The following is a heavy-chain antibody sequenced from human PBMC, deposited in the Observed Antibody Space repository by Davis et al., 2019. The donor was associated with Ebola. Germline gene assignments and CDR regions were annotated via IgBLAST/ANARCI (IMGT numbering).Heavy chain of an antibody. J-gene: IGHJ6*04. CDR3: ARGSCSSGWCYYYGMDV. CDR1: GYTFTSYY. CDR2: IIPIFGTA. Sequence: SVKVSCKASGYTFTSYYMHWVRQAPGQGLEWMGGIIPIFGTANYAQKFQGRVTITADESTSTAYMELSSLRSEDTAVYYCARGSCSSGWCYYYGMDVWGKGTTVTVSS. V-gene: IGHV1-69*13. D-gene: IGHD6-19*01.